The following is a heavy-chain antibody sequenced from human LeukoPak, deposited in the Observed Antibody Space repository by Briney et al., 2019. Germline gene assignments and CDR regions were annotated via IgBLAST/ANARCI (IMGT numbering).Heavy chain of an antibody. J-gene: IGHJ6*02. CDR3: ASFNIAAAGTLQGYYGMDV. Sequence: GGSLRLSCAAYGFTFSSYWMHWLRQAPGKGLVWVSRINSDGSSTSYADSVKGRFTISRDNAKNTLYLQMNSLRAEDTAVYYCASFNIAAAGTLQGYYGMDVWGQGTTVTVSS. V-gene: IGHV3-74*01. D-gene: IGHD6-13*01. CDR1: GFTFSSYW. CDR2: INSDGSST.